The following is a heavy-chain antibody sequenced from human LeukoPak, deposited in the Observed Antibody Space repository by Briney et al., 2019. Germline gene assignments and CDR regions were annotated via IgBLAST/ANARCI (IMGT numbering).Heavy chain of an antibody. D-gene: IGHD3-22*01. CDR3: AELGSSGYRYFGY. V-gene: IGHV3-21*01. CDR1: GFTFSSYS. CDR2: ISSSSSYI. J-gene: IGHJ4*02. Sequence: GGSLRLSCAASGFTFSSYSMNWVRQAPGKGLEWVSSISSSSSYIYYADSVKGRFTISRDNAKNSLYLQMNSLRAEDTAVYYCAELGSSGYRYFGYWGQGTLVTVSS.